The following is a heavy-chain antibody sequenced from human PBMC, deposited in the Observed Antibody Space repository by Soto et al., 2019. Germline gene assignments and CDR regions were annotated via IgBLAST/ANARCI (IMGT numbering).Heavy chain of an antibody. CDR3: AKNWDTTSSSSTH. CDR2: ISGTGGST. CDR1: GFTFSTYA. J-gene: IGHJ4*02. D-gene: IGHD6-6*01. V-gene: IGHV3-23*01. Sequence: EVQLLESGGGLVQPGGSLRLSCAASGFTFSTYAMSWVRQAPGKGLEWVSAISGTGGSTYYADSVKGRFTISRDNSNNTLYPQMNNLRAEDTAVYYCAKNWDTTSSSSTHWGQGTLLTVPS.